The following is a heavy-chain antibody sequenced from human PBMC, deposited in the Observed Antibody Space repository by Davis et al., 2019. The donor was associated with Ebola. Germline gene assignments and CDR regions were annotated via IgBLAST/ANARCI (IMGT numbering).Heavy chain of an antibody. J-gene: IGHJ4*02. CDR3: ASTQSPSTVTTLDY. V-gene: IGHV4-38-2*02. CDR1: GYSISSGYY. CDR2: INHSGST. Sequence: PSETLSLTCTVSGYSISSGYYWGWIRQPPGKGLEWIGSINHSGSTNYNPSLKSRVTISVDTSKNQFSLKLSSVTAADTAVYYCASTQSPSTVTTLDYWGQGTLVTVSS. D-gene: IGHD4-17*01.